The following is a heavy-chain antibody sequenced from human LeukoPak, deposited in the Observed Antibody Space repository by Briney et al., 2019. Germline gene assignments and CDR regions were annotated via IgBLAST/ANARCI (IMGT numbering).Heavy chain of an antibody. D-gene: IGHD1-14*01. CDR1: GYTLSDLS. J-gene: IGHJ4*02. V-gene: IGHV1-24*01. CDR2: FALEDGEK. CDR3: ATAFAGNLVDD. Sequence: GASVKVSCKVSGYTLSDLSMHWVRQAPGKGPEWMGSFALEDGEKVYAQKFQGRVTMTEDTSTDTAYMELSSLRSEDTAVYYCATAFAGNLVDDWGQGTLVTVSS.